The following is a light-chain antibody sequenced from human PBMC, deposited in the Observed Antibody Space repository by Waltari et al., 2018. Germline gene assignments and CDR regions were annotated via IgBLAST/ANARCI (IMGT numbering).Light chain of an antibody. CDR1: STDVGPYNY. CDR3: CSYAGSYIWV. V-gene: IGLV2-11*01. J-gene: IGLJ3*02. CDR2: DVT. Sequence: QSALTQPRSVSGSPGQSVTISCTGPSTDVGPYNYVSWYQQLPDKAPKLMLYDVTKRPSGVPGRFSGSRSGNTASLTISGLQAEDEADYYCCSYAGSYIWVFGGGTKLTVL.